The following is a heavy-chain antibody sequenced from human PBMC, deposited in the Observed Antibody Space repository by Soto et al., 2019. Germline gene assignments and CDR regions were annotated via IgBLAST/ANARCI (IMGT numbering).Heavy chain of an antibody. CDR1: GFTFSDHY. CDR2: SKNKADSYTT. D-gene: IGHD3-10*01. CDR3: TVWGSGNDFGAA. V-gene: IGHV3-72*01. Sequence: EVQLVESGGGLVQPGGSLRLSCAASGFTFSDHYMDWVRQAPGKGREWVGRSKNKADSYTTEYAASVKGRFTISRDGSKNSLFLQMNSLKTEDTAVYYCTVWGSGNDFGAAWGQGILVTVSS. J-gene: IGHJ4*02.